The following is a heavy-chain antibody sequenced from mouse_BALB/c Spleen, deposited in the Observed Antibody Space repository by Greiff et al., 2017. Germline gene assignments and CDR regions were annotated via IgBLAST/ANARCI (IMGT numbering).Heavy chain of an antibody. D-gene: IGHD2-14*01. CDR3: AGYGYAMDY. J-gene: IGHJ4*01. CDR2: ISYDGSN. CDR1: GYSITSGYY. V-gene: IGHV3-6*02. Sequence: DVKLQESGPGLVKPSQSLSLTCSVTGYSITSGYYWNWIRQFPGNKLEWMGYISYDGSNNYNPSLKNRISITRDTSKNQFFLKLNSVTTEDTATYYCAGYGYAMDYWGQGTSVTVSS.